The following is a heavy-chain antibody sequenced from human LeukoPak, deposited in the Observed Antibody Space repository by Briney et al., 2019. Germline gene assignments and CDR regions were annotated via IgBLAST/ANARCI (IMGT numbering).Heavy chain of an antibody. CDR1: GFTFSSYW. CDR3: ARGGGLDV. J-gene: IGHJ6*02. CDR2: INHNGNVN. Sequence: GGSPRLSCAASGFTFSSYWMNWARQAPGKGLEWVASINHNGNVNYYVDSVKGRFTISRDNAKNSLYLQMSNLRAEDTAVYFCARGGGLDVWGQGATVTVSS. V-gene: IGHV3-7*03. D-gene: IGHD3-16*01.